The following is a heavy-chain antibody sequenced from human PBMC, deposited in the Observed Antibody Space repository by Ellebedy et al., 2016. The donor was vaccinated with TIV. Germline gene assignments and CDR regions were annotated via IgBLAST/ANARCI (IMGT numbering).Heavy chain of an antibody. Sequence: GESLKISCAASGFTFSTYWMHWVRQAPGKGLEWVANIKPDGSEEYYVDSVKGRFTVSRDNAKNSLYLQMNSLSADDTAVYYCARGSGYCSSTSCSGETDWGQGTPVTVSS. CDR1: GFTFSTYW. CDR3: ARGSGYCSSTSCSGETD. J-gene: IGHJ4*02. D-gene: IGHD2-2*01. CDR2: IKPDGSEE. V-gene: IGHV3-7*03.